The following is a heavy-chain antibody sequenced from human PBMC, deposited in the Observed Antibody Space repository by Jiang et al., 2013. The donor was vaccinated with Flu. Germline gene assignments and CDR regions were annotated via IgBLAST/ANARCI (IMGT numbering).Heavy chain of an antibody. CDR2: MNPNSGNT. V-gene: IGHV1-8*01. CDR3: ARWEVRWELLGGYYYYGMDV. CDR1: GYTFTSYD. J-gene: IGHJ6*02. Sequence: SGAEVKKPGASVKVSCKASGYTFTSYDINWVRQATGQGLEWMGWMNPNSGNTGYAQKFQGRVTMTRNTSISTAYMELSSLRSEDTAVYYCARWEVRWELLGGYYYYGMDVWGQGTTVTVSS. D-gene: IGHD1-26*01.